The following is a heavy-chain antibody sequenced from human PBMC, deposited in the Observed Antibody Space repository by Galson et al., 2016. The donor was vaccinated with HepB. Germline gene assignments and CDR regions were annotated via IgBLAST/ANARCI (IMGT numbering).Heavy chain of an antibody. V-gene: IGHV3-23*01. CDR3: ANERWLQSATFDF. Sequence: SLRLSCAASGIIFSSYAMSWVRQAPGKGLEWVSAISNSGGSTYYADSVKGRFTISRDNSKNTLYLQMNSLRAEDTAVYYCANERWLQSATFDFWGQGTLVTVSS. D-gene: IGHD5-24*01. CDR1: GIIFSSYA. J-gene: IGHJ4*02. CDR2: ISNSGGST.